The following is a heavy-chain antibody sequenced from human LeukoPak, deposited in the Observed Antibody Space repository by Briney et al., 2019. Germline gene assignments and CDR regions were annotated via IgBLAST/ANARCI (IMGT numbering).Heavy chain of an antibody. D-gene: IGHD6-13*01. V-gene: IGHV3-33*01. CDR1: GFTFSNYG. J-gene: IGHJ4*02. Sequence: GGSLRLSCAASGFTFSNYGMHWVRQAPGKGLEWVAVIWYDGSNKYYADSVKGRFTISRDHSKNTLYLQMNSLRHEDTAVYYCARDRYGSSWYGELDYWGQGTLVTVSS. CDR3: ARDRYGSSWYGELDY. CDR2: IWYDGSNK.